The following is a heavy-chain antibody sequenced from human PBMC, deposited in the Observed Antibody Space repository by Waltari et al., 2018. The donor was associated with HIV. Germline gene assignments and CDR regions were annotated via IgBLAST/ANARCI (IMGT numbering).Heavy chain of an antibody. Sequence: QVQLQESGPGLVKPSETLSLTCTVSGGSISSYYWRWIRQPPGKGLEWIGYIYYSGSTYYNPSLKSRVTISVDTSKNQFSLRLTSVTAADTAVYYCARDRQWLPPGPHWFDPWGQGTLVTVPS. J-gene: IGHJ5*02. D-gene: IGHD6-19*01. CDR1: GGSISSYY. V-gene: IGHV4-59*01. CDR2: IYYSGST. CDR3: ARDRQWLPPGPHWFDP.